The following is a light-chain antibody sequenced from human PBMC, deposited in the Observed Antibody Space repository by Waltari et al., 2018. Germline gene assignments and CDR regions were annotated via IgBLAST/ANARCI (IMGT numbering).Light chain of an antibody. V-gene: IGLV2-23*01. CDR1: SRDVGTYNL. J-gene: IGLJ3*02. Sequence: QSALTQPASVSGSPAQSITISCTGTSRDVGTYNLVSWYQQYPGQAPNVMIYDDNRRPSGVSDRFSGSKSGNTASLTISGVQAEDEADYYCCSYAGSYTWVFGGGTKLTVL. CDR2: DDN. CDR3: CSYAGSYTWV.